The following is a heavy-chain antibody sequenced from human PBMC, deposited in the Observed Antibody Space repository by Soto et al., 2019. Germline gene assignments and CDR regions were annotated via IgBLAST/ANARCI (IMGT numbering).Heavy chain of an antibody. CDR3: AKDGYHDYSNNYFDY. V-gene: IGHV3-30*18. CDR2: ISYDGSNK. J-gene: IGHJ4*02. D-gene: IGHD4-4*01. CDR1: GFTFSSYG. Sequence: GWSLRLSCAASGFTFSSYGMHWVRQAPGKGLEWAAVISYDGSNKYYADSVKGRFTISRDNSKNTLYLQMNSLRAEDTAVYYCAKDGYHDYSNNYFDYWGQGTLVTVSS.